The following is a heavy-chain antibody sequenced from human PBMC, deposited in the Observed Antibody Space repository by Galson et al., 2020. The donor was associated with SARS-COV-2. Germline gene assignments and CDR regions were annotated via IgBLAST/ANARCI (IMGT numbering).Heavy chain of an antibody. V-gene: IGHV3-30*04. CDR2: LSFDAMNK. J-gene: IGHJ6*02. Sequence: GGSLRLSSSASGFTFSSYAMHWVRQAPGKGLEWLAVLSFDAMNKYYADSVKGRFTISRDNSRNMIFLQMNSLKVEDTAVYYCVRAGGFLEWRPRGMDGWGQGTTVTVSS. CDR1: GFTFSSYA. D-gene: IGHD3-3*01. CDR3: VRAGGFLEWRPRGMDG.